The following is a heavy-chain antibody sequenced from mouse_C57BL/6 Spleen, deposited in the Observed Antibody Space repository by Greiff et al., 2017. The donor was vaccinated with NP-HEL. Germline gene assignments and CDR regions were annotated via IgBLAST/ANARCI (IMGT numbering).Heavy chain of an antibody. CDR3: ARDSSGYGFDY. V-gene: IGHV5-6*01. J-gene: IGHJ2*01. Sequence: EVHLVESGGDLVKPGGSLKLSCAASGFTFSSYGMSWVRQTPDKRLEWVATISSGGSYTYYPDSVKGRFTISRDNAKNTLYLQMSSLKSEDTAMYYCARDSSGYGFDYWGQGTTLTVSS. CDR1: GFTFSSYG. D-gene: IGHD3-2*02. CDR2: ISSGGSYT.